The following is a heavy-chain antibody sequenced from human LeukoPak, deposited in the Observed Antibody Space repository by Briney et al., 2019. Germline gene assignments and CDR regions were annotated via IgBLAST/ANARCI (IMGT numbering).Heavy chain of an antibody. CDR2: VHSSRGS. V-gene: IGHV4-4*07. J-gene: IGHJ5*02. CDR1: GGSISNYY. D-gene: IGHD2-21*01. CDR3: ARDLGVVRVPIDP. Sequence: SETLSLTCTVSGGSISNYYWSWIRQPAGKGLEWIGRVHSSRGSNYNPSLKSRVTISVDTSNNQFSLKLTSVTAADTAVYYCARDLGVVRVPIDPWGQGTLVTVSS.